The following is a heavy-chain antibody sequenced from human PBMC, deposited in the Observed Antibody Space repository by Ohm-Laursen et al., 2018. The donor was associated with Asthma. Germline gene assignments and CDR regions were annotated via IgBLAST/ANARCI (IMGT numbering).Heavy chain of an antibody. D-gene: IGHD3-3*01. CDR3: ARDGPPGANYDFWSGYYTGSGYYYGMDV. CDR1: GFTFSSYG. J-gene: IGHJ6*02. Sequence: SLRLSCAASGFTFSSYGMHWVRQAPGKGLEWVAVIWYDGSNKYYADSVKGRFTISRDNSKNTLYLQMNSLRAEDTAVYYCARDGPPGANYDFWSGYYTGSGYYYGMDVWGQGTTVTVSS. CDR2: IWYDGSNK. V-gene: IGHV3-33*01.